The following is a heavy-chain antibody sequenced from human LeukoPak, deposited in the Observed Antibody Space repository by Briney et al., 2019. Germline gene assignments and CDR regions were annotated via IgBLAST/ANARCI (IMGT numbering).Heavy chain of an antibody. CDR3: AREREY. CDR2: IFPGDSDT. D-gene: IGHD6-6*01. J-gene: IGHJ4*02. CDR1: SYSFASYW. V-gene: IGHV5-51*01. Sequence: GESLQISCQGSSYSFASYWIAWVRQMPGKGLEWMGVIFPGDSDTRYSPSFQGQVTISADKSISTAYLQWSSLKASDTAMYYCAREREYWGQGTLITVSS.